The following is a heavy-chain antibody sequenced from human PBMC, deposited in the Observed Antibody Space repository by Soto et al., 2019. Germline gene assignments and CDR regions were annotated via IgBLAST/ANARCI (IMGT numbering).Heavy chain of an antibody. J-gene: IGHJ4*02. CDR3: PKLPAYHGILFHDY. V-gene: IGHV3-15*01. D-gene: IGHD2-15*01. CDR1: GFTFSNAW. Sequence: PGWSLRLSCAASGFTFSNAWMSWVRQAPGKGLEWVGRIKSKTDGGTTDYAAPVTGRITISRDDSKNTLYLQMTGLKTEDTAVYYCPKLPAYHGILFHDYWGQGTLVTVSS. CDR2: IKSKTDGGTT.